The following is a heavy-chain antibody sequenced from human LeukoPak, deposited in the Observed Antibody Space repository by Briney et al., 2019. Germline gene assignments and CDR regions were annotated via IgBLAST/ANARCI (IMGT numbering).Heavy chain of an antibody. CDR3: ARGSGSYYRSSFYDY. V-gene: IGHV4-59*01. D-gene: IGHD1-26*01. J-gene: IGHJ4*02. CDR1: GGSISSYY. Sequence: SETLSLTCIVSGGSISSYYWNWIRQPPGKGLEWIGYIHYSGNTNYNPSLKSRVTISVDTSKNQVSLKLSSVTAADTAVYYCARGSGSYYRSSFYDYWGQGTLVTVSS. CDR2: IHYSGNT.